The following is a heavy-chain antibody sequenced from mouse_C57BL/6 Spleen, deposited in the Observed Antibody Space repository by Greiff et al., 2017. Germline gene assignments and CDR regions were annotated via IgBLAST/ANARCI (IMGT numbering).Heavy chain of an antibody. CDR2: INPSSGYT. V-gene: IGHV1-4*01. Sequence: QVQLQQSGAELARPGASVKMSCKASGYTFTSYTMHWVKQRPGQGLEWIGYINPSSGYTKYNQKFKDKATLTADKSSSTAYMQLSSLTSDDSAVYYCAKGGDYGSAFAYWGQGTLVTVSA. J-gene: IGHJ3*01. CDR1: GYTFTSYT. CDR3: AKGGDYGSAFAY. D-gene: IGHD1-1*01.